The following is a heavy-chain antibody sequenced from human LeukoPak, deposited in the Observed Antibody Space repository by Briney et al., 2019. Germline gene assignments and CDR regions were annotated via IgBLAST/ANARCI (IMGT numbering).Heavy chain of an antibody. Sequence: PSETLSLTCTVSGGSISSYYWSWIRQPPGKGLEWIGYIYYSGSTNYNPSLKSRVTISVDTSKNQFSLKLSSVTAADTAVYYCARLDGLPVYYYGMDVWGQGTTVTVSS. V-gene: IGHV4-59*01. D-gene: IGHD3/OR15-3a*01. CDR2: IYYSGST. CDR3: ARLDGLPVYYYGMDV. CDR1: GGSISSYY. J-gene: IGHJ6*02.